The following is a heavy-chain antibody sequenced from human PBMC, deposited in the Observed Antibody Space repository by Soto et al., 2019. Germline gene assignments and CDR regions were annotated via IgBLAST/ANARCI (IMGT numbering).Heavy chain of an antibody. V-gene: IGHV5-51*01. D-gene: IGHD3-10*01. CDR1: GYSFANYW. CDR2: IYPGDSNT. J-gene: IGHJ4*02. Sequence: GESLKISCKGSGYSFANYWIGWVRQMPGKGLEWMGVIYPGDSNTRYSPSFQGQVTISADKSISTAYLQWSSLKASDTAMFYCARDSGSYQISPLDYWGQGTLVTVSS. CDR3: ARDSGSYQISPLDY.